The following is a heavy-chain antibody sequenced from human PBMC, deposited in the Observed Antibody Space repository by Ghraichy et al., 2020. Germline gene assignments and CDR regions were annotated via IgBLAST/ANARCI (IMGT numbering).Heavy chain of an antibody. CDR1: GGSFSGYY. V-gene: IGHV4-34*01. Sequence: SETLSLTCAVYGGSFSGYYWSWIRQPPGKGLEWIGEINHSGSTNYNPSLKSRVTISVDTSKNQFSLKLSSVTAADTAVYYCARVGRSSSWYFPGDAEYFQHWGQGTLVTVSS. J-gene: IGHJ1*01. D-gene: IGHD6-13*01. CDR2: INHSGST. CDR3: ARVGRSSSWYFPGDAEYFQH.